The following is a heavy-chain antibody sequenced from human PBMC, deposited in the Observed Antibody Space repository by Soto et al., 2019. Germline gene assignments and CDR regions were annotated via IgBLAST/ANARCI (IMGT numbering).Heavy chain of an antibody. CDR2: IYAGDSNT. Sequence: GESLKISCKGSGYSFASYWFGWVRQMPGTGLEWMGLIYAGDSNTRYSPSFQGQVTISVDKSISTAYLQWSSLKASDTAMYYCARYPPNYYGMDVWGQGTTVTVSS. V-gene: IGHV5-51*01. CDR3: ARYPPNYYGMDV. J-gene: IGHJ6*02. CDR1: GYSFASYW.